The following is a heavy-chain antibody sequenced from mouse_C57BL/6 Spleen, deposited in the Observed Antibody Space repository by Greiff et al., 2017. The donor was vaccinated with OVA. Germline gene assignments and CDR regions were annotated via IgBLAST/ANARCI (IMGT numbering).Heavy chain of an antibody. Sequence: QVQLKESGPELVKPGASVKISCKASGYAFSSSWMNWVKQRPGKGLEWIGRIYPGDGDTNYNGKFKGKATLTADKSSSTAYMQLSSLTSEDSAVYFCARSYDYFDVWGTGTTVTVSS. CDR2: IYPGDGDT. CDR3: ARSYDYFDV. J-gene: IGHJ1*03. CDR1: GYAFSSSW. V-gene: IGHV1-82*01. D-gene: IGHD2-3*01.